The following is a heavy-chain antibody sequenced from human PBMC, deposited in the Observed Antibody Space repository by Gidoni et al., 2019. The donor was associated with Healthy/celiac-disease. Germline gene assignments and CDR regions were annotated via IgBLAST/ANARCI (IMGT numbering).Heavy chain of an antibody. D-gene: IGHD5-18*01. CDR2: IKSKTDGGTT. CDR1: GFTFSKAW. J-gene: IGHJ4*02. V-gene: IGHV3-15*07. CDR3: TTDLDEDTARVFDY. Sequence: EVPLVESGGGLVKPGGSPSLSCAASGFTFSKAWMNWVRQAPGKGLEWVGRIKSKTDGGTTDYAAPVKGRFTISRDDSNTTLYLQMNSLKTADTAVYYCTTDLDEDTARVFDYWGQGTLVTVSS.